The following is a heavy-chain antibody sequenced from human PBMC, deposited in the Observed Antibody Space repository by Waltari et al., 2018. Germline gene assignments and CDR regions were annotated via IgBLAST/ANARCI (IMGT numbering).Heavy chain of an antibody. CDR3: AKDLGGTGDY. CDR2: IYSGGST. CDR1: GFTFSDYY. J-gene: IGHJ4*02. V-gene: IGHV3-66*02. Sequence: VQLVESGGGLVKPGGSLRLSCAASGFTFSDYYMSWVRQAPGKGLEWVSVIYSGGSTYYADSVKGRFTISRDNSKNTLYLQMNSLRAEDTAVYYCAKDLGGTGDYWGQGTLVTVSS. D-gene: IGHD3-10*01.